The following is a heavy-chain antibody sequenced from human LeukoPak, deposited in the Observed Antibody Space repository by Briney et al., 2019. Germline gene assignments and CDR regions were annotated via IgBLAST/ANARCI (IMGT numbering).Heavy chain of an antibody. CDR3: ARDCSGGSCYSLVNPVVARDAFDI. CDR1: GGSISSYY. CDR2: IFYSGNT. J-gene: IGHJ3*02. V-gene: IGHV4-59*01. Sequence: PSETLSLTCTVSGGSISSYYWSWIRQPPGKGLEWIGYIFYSGNTDYNPSLKSRATISIDTSTNQFSLKLTSVTAADTAVYYCARDCSGGSCYSLVNPVVARDAFDIWGQGTMVTVSS. D-gene: IGHD2-15*01.